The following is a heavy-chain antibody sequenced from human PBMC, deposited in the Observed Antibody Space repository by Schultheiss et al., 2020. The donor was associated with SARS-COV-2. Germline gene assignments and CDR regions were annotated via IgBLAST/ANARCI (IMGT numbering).Heavy chain of an antibody. CDR2: IYTSGST. D-gene: IGHD6-6*01. Sequence: SETLSLTCTVSGASISSGDYYWSWIRQPAGKGLEWIGRIYTSGSTNYNPSLKSRVTISVDTSKNQFSLKLSSVTAADTAVYYCARVGQLGHGMDVWGQGTTVTVSS. J-gene: IGHJ6*02. CDR3: ARVGQLGHGMDV. V-gene: IGHV4-61*02. CDR1: GASISSGDYY.